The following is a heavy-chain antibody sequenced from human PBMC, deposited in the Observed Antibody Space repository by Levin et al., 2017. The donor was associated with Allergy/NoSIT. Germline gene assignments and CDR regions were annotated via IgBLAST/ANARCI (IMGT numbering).Heavy chain of an antibody. D-gene: IGHD5-12*01. CDR2: ISSSSSYI. CDR3: ASRGVEDIVATSHFDY. CDR1: GFTFSSYS. Sequence: GESLKISCAASGFTFSSYSMNWVRQAPGKGLEWVSSISSSSSYIYYADSVKGRFTISRDNAKNSLYLQMNSLRAEDTAVYYCASRGVEDIVATSHFDYWGQGTLVTVSS. J-gene: IGHJ4*02. V-gene: IGHV3-21*01.